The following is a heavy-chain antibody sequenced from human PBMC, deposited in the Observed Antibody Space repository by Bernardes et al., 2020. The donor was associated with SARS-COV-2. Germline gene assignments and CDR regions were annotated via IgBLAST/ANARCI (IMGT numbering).Heavy chain of an antibody. J-gene: IGHJ1*01. V-gene: IGHV1-58*02. CDR3: AGYSSGSFQH. CDR1: GFTFTNSA. CDR2: IVVGSGNT. D-gene: IGHD6-19*01. Sequence: SVKVSCKASGFTFTNSAMQWVRQARGQRLEWIGWIVVGSGNTNYAQKFQERVTITRDMSTSTAYMELSSLRSEDTAVYYCAGYSSGSFQHWGQGTLVTVSS.